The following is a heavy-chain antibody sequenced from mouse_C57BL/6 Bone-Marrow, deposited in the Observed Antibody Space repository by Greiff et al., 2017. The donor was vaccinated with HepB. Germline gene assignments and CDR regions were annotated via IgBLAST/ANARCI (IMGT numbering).Heavy chain of an antibody. V-gene: IGHV5-17*01. J-gene: IGHJ3*01. D-gene: IGHD1-1*01. Sequence: EVQLVESGGGLVKPGGSLKLSCAASGFTFSDYGMHWVRQAPEKGLEWVAYISSGSSTIYYADTVKGRFTISRDNAKNTLFLQMTSLRSEDTAMYYCARGYYYFSSPFAYWGQGTLVTVSA. CDR2: ISSGSSTI. CDR3: ARGYYYFSSPFAY. CDR1: GFTFSDYG.